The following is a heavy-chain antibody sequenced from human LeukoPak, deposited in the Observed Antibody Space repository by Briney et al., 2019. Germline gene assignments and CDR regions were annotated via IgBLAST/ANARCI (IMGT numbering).Heavy chain of an antibody. CDR2: IGNSGRST. D-gene: IGHD3-10*01. Sequence: GGSLRLSCTASGFTFSSYAMSWVRLAPGKGLEWVSGIGNSGRSTYYADSVQGRFTISRDNSKNTLYLQMDSLRVGDTALYYCAKDDGSNFVRGYFDYWGQGALVTVSS. CDR3: AKDDGSNFVRGYFDY. J-gene: IGHJ4*02. V-gene: IGHV3-23*01. CDR1: GFTFSSYA.